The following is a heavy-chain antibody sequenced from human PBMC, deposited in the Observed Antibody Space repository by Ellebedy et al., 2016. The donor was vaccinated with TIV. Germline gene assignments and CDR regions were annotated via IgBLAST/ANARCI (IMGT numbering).Heavy chain of an antibody. Sequence: GGSLRLSXAASGFIFSSHAMHWVRQAPGKGLEWVAVISDDGSSQKYANSVKGRFSVSRDNSNNKLNLQMNSLRPEDTAVYFCVKTDCGTIGCKRLDSWGQGALVTVSS. V-gene: IGHV3-30-3*01. D-gene: IGHD1-7*01. J-gene: IGHJ4*02. CDR1: GFIFSSHA. CDR3: VKTDCGTIGCKRLDS. CDR2: ISDDGSSQ.